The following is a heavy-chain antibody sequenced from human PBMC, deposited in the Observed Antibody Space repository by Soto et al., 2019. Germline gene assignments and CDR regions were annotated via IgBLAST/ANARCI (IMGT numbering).Heavy chain of an antibody. J-gene: IGHJ4*02. D-gene: IGHD3-22*01. CDR3: TTDPVTMIVVVPSSG. CDR1: GFTFRSAW. V-gene: IGHV3-15*07. Sequence: GGSVRLSCAASGFTFRSAWMKWFRQAPGKGLEWVGRIKSKTDGGTTDYAAPVKGRFTISRDDSKNTLYLQMNSLKTEDTAVYYCTTDPVTMIVVVPSSGWGQGT. CDR2: IKSKTDGGTT.